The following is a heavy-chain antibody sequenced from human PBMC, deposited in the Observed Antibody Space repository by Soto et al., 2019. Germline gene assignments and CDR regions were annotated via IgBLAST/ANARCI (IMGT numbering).Heavy chain of an antibody. D-gene: IGHD3-22*01. V-gene: IGHV3-30*03. CDR3: ATPDYYDSSGYSY. Sequence: GGSLRLSCAASGFTFSSYGMHWVRQAPGKGLEWVAVISYDGSNKYYADSVKGRFTISRDNSKNTLYLQMNSLRAEDTAVYYCATPDYYDSSGYSYWGQGTLVTVS. CDR2: ISYDGSNK. J-gene: IGHJ4*02. CDR1: GFTFSSYG.